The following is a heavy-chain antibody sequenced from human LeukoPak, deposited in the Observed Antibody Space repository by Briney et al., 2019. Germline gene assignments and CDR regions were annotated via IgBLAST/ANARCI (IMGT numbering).Heavy chain of an antibody. Sequence: ASVKVSCKASGYTFTSYGISWVRQAPGQGLEWMEWISAYNGNTNYAQKLQGRVTMTTDTSTSTAYMELRSLRSDDTAVYYCARDYRYFDWLLSYYFDYWGQGTLVTVSS. V-gene: IGHV1-18*01. CDR2: ISAYNGNT. J-gene: IGHJ4*02. D-gene: IGHD3-9*01. CDR1: GYTFTSYG. CDR3: ARDYRYFDWLLSYYFDY.